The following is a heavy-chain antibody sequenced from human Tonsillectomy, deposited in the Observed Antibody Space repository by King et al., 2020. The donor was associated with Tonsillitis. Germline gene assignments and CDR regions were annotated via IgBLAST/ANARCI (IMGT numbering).Heavy chain of an antibody. V-gene: IGHV2-70*11. J-gene: IGHJ4*02. CDR1: GFSLTTSGMC. D-gene: IGHD6-13*01. CDR3: ARTKTENSNSWYGDY. CDR2: IDWDDDK. Sequence: VTLKESGPALVKPTQTLTLTCTFSGFSLTTSGMCVSWIRQPPGKALEWLARIDWDDDKYYITSLKTRLTISKDISKNQVVLTMTNMDPVDTAIYYCARTKTENSNSWYGDYWGQGLLVTVPS.